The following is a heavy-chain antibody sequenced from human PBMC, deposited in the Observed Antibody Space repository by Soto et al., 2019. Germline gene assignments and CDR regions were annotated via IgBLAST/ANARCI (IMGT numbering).Heavy chain of an antibody. Sequence: SETLSPTCTVSGASISSTSSNYWGWTRQPPGRGLEWIGNIYYSGSSPYNPPLKSRVTISVDTSKNQFSLKLTSVTAADTAVYFCARHSGDYFGSGRIYYFDYWGHGTLVTVSS. CDR1: GASISSTSSNY. V-gene: IGHV4-39*01. CDR3: ARHSGDYFGSGRIYYFDY. CDR2: IYYSGSS. D-gene: IGHD3-10*01. J-gene: IGHJ4*01.